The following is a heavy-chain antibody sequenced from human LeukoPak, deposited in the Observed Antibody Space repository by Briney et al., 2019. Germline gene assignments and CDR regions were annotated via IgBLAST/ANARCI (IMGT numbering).Heavy chain of an antibody. CDR1: GDSVSSNSAA. V-gene: IGHV6-1*01. J-gene: IGHJ4*02. Sequence: PSQTLSLTCAISGDSVSSNSAAWNWIRQSPSRGLEWLGRTFYRSRWFYDYAVSVSLKGRITINADTSKNQFSLQLNSVTPEDTAVYYCARGGYNYALYSDCWGRGTLVTVSS. CDR3: ARGGYNYALYSDC. CDR2: TFYRSRWFY. D-gene: IGHD5-18*01.